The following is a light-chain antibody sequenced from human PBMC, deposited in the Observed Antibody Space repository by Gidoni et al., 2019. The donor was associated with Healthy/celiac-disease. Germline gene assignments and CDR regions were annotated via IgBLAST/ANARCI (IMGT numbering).Light chain of an antibody. CDR3: QQYNSYWT. Sequence: DIQMTQSPSTLSASVGDRVTITCRASQSSSSWVDWYQQKPGQAPKLLIYKASSLVSGVPSRCSGSGSGTEFTLTISSLQPDDFATYYRQQYNSYWTFGQGTKVEIK. V-gene: IGKV1-5*03. CDR1: QSSSSW. J-gene: IGKJ1*01. CDR2: KAS.